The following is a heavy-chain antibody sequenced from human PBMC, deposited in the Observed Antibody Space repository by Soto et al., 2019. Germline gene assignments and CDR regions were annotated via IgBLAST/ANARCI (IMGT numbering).Heavy chain of an antibody. CDR1: GGSFSGYY. V-gene: IGHV4-34*01. D-gene: IGHD3-3*01. J-gene: IGHJ6*02. CDR2: INHSGST. Sequence: QVQLQQWGAGLLKPSETLSLTCAVNGGSFSGYYWNWIRQPPGKGLEWIGEINHSGSTNYNPSLKSRVTISVDTSKNQFSLRLSSVTAADTAVYYCAGHHYDVWSGYLGVDVWGQGTTVTVSS. CDR3: AGHHYDVWSGYLGVDV.